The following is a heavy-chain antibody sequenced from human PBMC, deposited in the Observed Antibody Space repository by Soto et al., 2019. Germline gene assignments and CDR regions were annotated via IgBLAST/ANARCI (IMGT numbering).Heavy chain of an antibody. J-gene: IGHJ4*02. V-gene: IGHV3-74*01. CDR1: GFTFSRYW. CDR2: MKGDGSIT. D-gene: IGHD3-3*01. Sequence: QLVESGGGLVQPGGSLRLSCVASGFTFSRYWMNWVRQVPGKGLVWVSRMKGDGSITVYADSVKGQFTISRDNAKDTISLQMNSLRAGDTAVYYCVRDLEWCLDGVCSVWGEGTLVTVYS. CDR3: VRDLEWCLDGVCSV.